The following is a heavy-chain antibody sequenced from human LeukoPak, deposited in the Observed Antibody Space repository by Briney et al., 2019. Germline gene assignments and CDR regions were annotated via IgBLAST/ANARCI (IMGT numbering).Heavy chain of an antibody. CDR1: GGSISIYY. Sequence: SETLSLTCTVSGGSISIYYWSWIRHPPGRGQEWIGYIYYSGSTNYNPSLKSRVTISQDTSQNQISPTLSSVTAGDTGVYYCARVVTTFEFDNWGQGTLVTVSS. V-gene: IGHV4-59*01. CDR3: ARVVTTFEFDN. J-gene: IGHJ4*02. D-gene: IGHD2-21*02. CDR2: IYYSGST.